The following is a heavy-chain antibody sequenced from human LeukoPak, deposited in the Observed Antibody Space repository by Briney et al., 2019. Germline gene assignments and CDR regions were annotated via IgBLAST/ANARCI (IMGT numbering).Heavy chain of an antibody. V-gene: IGHV3-7*01. J-gene: IGHJ3*02. CDR3: ATETGAFDI. CDR1: GFTFSNYW. CDR2: IRQDGSEK. Sequence: GGSLRLSCAASGFTFSNYWMSWVRQAPGKGLEWVANIRQDGSEKYYVDSVKGRFTISRDNARNTLDLQMNSLRAEDTAVYYCATETGAFDIWGQGTMVTVSS.